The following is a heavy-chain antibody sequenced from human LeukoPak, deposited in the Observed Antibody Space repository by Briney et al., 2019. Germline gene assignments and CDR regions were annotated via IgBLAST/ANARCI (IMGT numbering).Heavy chain of an antibody. CDR1: GFTCSSYA. J-gene: IGHJ4*02. D-gene: IGHD3-22*01. CDR2: IWYDGTTK. V-gene: IGHV3-33*01. Sequence: GGSLRHSCAASGFTCSSYAMHWVRQAPGKGLEWVAVIWYDGTTKYYADSVKGRFTISSDNSKNSVYLQMNSLRAEDTAVYYCARGDYYYDNSGYYDRYYFDYWGQGTLVTVSS. CDR3: ARGDYYYDNSGYYDRYYFDY.